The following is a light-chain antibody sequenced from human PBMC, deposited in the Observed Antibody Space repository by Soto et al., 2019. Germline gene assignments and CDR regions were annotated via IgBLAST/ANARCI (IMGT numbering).Light chain of an antibody. CDR3: QQYGSSPGT. CDR2: GAS. CDR1: LSVSSSY. Sequence: EIALTQPTGTMSLSPLERGKLSCSACLSVSSSYLAWYQQKPGLAPRLLIYGASSRATGIPDRFSGSGSGTDFTLTISRLEPEDFAVYYCQQYGSSPGTFGQGSEVDIK. V-gene: IGKV3-20*01. J-gene: IGKJ1*01.